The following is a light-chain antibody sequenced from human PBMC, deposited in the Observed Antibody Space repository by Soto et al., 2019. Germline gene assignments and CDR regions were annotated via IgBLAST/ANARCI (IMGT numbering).Light chain of an antibody. CDR3: EQYGSSPRT. CDR2: GVS. V-gene: IGKV3-20*01. Sequence: EVMLSLSPGTLSLYPGERATLSCRASQSVSSNYFAWYQQKPGQAPRLLIYGVSSRPTGIPDRFSGSGSGTDFTLTISRLEPEDFAVYYCEQYGSSPRTFGQGTKV. CDR1: QSVSSNY. J-gene: IGKJ1*01.